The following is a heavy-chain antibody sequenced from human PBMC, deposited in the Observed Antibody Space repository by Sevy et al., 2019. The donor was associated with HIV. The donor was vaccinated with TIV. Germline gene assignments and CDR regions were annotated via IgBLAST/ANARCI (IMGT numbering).Heavy chain of an antibody. D-gene: IGHD6-13*01. J-gene: IGHJ4*02. CDR1: GFTFSSYA. Sequence: GGSLRLSCAASGFTFSSYAMSWVRQAPGKGLEWVSAISGSGGSTYYADSVKGRFTISRDNSKNTLYLQMNSLRAEDTAVYCCAKDQGWQQLVHGDLWDYWGQGTLVTVSS. CDR3: AKDQGWQQLVHGDLWDY. CDR2: ISGSGGST. V-gene: IGHV3-23*01.